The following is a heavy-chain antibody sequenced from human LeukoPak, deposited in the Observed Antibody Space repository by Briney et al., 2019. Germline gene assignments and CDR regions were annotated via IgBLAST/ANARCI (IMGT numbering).Heavy chain of an antibody. CDR1: GFTFSSYA. J-gene: IGHJ6*03. CDR3: ARYCSSSRCLYYYHMDV. V-gene: IGHV3-23*01. D-gene: IGHD2-2*01. Sequence: GGSLRLSCAASGFTFSSYAVSWVRQAPGKGLEWVSTIGGSGGTTYSADSVKGRFTISRDDAKNSLYLQMNSLRAEDTAVYYCARYCSSSRCLYYYHMDVWGKGTTVTVSS. CDR2: IGGSGGTT.